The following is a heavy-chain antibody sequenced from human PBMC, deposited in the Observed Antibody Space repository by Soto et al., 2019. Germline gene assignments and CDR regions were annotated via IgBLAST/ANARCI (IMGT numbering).Heavy chain of an antibody. CDR2: INHSGST. J-gene: IGHJ5*02. Sequence: SETLSLTCAVYGGSFSGYYWSWIRQPPGKGLEWIGEINHSGSTNYNPSLKSRVTISVDTSKNQFSLKLSSVTAADTAGYYCARLVLRYFDWFRGTNWFDPWGQGTLGT. CDR1: GGSFSGYY. D-gene: IGHD3-9*01. CDR3: ARLVLRYFDWFRGTNWFDP. V-gene: IGHV4-34*01.